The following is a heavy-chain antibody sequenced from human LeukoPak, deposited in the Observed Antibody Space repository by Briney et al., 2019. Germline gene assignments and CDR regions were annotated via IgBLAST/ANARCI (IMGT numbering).Heavy chain of an antibody. J-gene: IGHJ4*02. CDR1: GFTFSNAW. CDR2: IKSDGST. CDR3: ARDHYYSVDY. Sequence: GGSLRLSCAASGFTFSNAWMHWVRQAPGKGLVWVSLIKSDGSTIYADSVKGRFTISRDNAKSTIYLQMNSLRVEDTAVYYCARDHYYSVDYWGQGTLVTVSS. D-gene: IGHD1-26*01. V-gene: IGHV3-74*01.